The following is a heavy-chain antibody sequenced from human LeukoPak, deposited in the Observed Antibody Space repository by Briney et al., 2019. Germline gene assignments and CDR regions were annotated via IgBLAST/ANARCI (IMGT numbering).Heavy chain of an antibody. D-gene: IGHD3-10*01. CDR2: IYYSGST. Sequence: SSETLSLTCTVSGASINTYYWSWIRQPPGKGLEWIGYIYYSGSTSYNPSLKTRVTISIDTSKNQFSLKLSSVTAADTAVYYCARVLRPMASQYYFDYWGQGTLVTVSS. CDR1: GASINTYY. J-gene: IGHJ4*02. V-gene: IGHV4-59*01. CDR3: ARVLRPMASQYYFDY.